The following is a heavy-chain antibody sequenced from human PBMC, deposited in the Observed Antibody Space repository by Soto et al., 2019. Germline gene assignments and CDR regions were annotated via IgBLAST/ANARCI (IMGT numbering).Heavy chain of an antibody. CDR2: TYHSGDT. Sequence: SETLSLTCTVSGGSISSGDYYWSWHRQHPGKYLGWIVYTYHSGDTYYNPSLKNRVYISADTPENQLSLKLTSVTAADTAVYYCATAPRYSDILTLYYPYSYHGMDVWGQGTTVT. J-gene: IGHJ6*02. D-gene: IGHD3-9*01. CDR1: GGSISSGDYY. CDR3: ATAPRYSDILTLYYPYSYHGMDV. V-gene: IGHV4-31*03.